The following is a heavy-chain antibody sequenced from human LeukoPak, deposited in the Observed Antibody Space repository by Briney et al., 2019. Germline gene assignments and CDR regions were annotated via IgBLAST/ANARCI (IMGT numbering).Heavy chain of an antibody. V-gene: IGHV4-4*07. CDR3: ARSRRIRYSSGWYNY. Sequence: SETLSLTCTVSGGSISSYYWSWIRQPAGKGLEWIGRIYTSGSTNYNPSLKSRVTMSVDTSKNLFSLKLSSVTAADTAVYYCARSRRIRYSSGWYNYWGQGTLVTVSS. D-gene: IGHD6-19*01. CDR1: GGSISSYY. CDR2: IYTSGST. J-gene: IGHJ4*02.